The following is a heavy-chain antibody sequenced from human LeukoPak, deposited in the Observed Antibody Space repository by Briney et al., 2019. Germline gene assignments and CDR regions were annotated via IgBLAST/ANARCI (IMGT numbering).Heavy chain of an antibody. J-gene: IGHJ6*03. D-gene: IGHD3-9*01. CDR2: MNPNSGNT. Sequence: ASVKVSCKASAYTFTSYDINWVRQATGQGLEWMGWMNPNSGNTGYAQKFQGRVTMTRNTSISTAYMELSSLRSEDTAVYYCARGPPRYYDILTGYRRPYYYYMDVWGKGTTVTVSS. V-gene: IGHV1-8*01. CDR1: AYTFTSYD. CDR3: ARGPPRYYDILTGYRRPYYYYMDV.